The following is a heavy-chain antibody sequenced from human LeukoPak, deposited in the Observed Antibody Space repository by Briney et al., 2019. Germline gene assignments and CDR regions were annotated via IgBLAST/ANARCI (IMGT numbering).Heavy chain of an antibody. D-gene: IGHD4-17*01. CDR1: GFTVSSNY. CDR3: ARGPVTKFEI. J-gene: IGHJ3*02. CDR2: IYSGGTT. V-gene: IGHV3-53*01. Sequence: GGSLRLSCAASGFTVSSNYMSCVRQAPGKGLEWVSVIYSGGTTYYADSVKGRFTISRDNSNNTLYLQMNSLRADDTAVYYCARGPVTKFEIWGQGTILTVSS.